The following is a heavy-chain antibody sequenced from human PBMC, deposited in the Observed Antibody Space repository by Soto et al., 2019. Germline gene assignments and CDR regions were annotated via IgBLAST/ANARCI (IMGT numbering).Heavy chain of an antibody. V-gene: IGHV4-30-4*01. Sequence: QVQLQESGPGLVKPSQTLSLTCTVSGGSISSGDYYWSWIRQPPGKGLEWIGYIYYRGSTYYNPSLKSRVTISVDTSTNQFSLKLSSVTAADTAVCYCARTIVGTTLLGYWGQRTLVTVSS. CDR3: ARTIVGTTLLGY. CDR2: IYYRGST. J-gene: IGHJ4*02. D-gene: IGHD1-26*01. CDR1: GGSISSGDYY.